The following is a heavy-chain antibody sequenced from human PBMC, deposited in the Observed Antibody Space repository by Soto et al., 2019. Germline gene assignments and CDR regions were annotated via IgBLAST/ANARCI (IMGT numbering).Heavy chain of an antibody. D-gene: IGHD4-17*01. CDR3: AHSTTTMKGGCFDY. J-gene: IGHJ4*02. V-gene: IGHV2-5*02. Sequence: QITLKESGPPLVKPTQTLTLTCTFSGFSLRTNGVGVGWIRQPPGKALEWLALIYWDDDERYSPSLQSRLTINKDTSKNQVVLTMTNMDPVDTATYYCAHSTTTMKGGCFDYWGQGTLVTVSS. CDR1: GFSLRTNGVG. CDR2: IYWDDDE.